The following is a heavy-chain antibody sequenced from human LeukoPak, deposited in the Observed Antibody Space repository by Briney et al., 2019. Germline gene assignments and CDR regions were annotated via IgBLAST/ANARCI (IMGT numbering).Heavy chain of an antibody. J-gene: IGHJ4*02. Sequence: PGRSLRLSCAASEFTFSSYGMHWVRQAPGKGLEWVAVIWYDGSNKYYADSVKGRFTISRDNSKNTLYLQMNSLRAEDTAVYYCARGIYGSVSYSKYYFDYWGQGTLVTVSS. CDR2: IWYDGSNK. V-gene: IGHV3-33*01. D-gene: IGHD3-10*01. CDR3: ARGIYGSVSYSKYYFDY. CDR1: EFTFSSYG.